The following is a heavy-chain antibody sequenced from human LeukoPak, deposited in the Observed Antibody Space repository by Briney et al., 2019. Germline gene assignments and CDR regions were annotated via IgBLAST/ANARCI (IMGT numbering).Heavy chain of an antibody. Sequence: PSETLSLTCTVSGGSVSSGSYYWSWIGQPPGKGLEWIGYIYYSGSTNYNPSLKSRVTISVDTSKNQFSLKLSSVTAADTAVYYCAREGYDILTGYYRAYNWFDPWGQGTLVTVSS. CDR1: GGSVSSGSYY. CDR2: IYYSGST. CDR3: AREGYDILTGYYRAYNWFDP. D-gene: IGHD3-9*01. J-gene: IGHJ5*02. V-gene: IGHV4-61*01.